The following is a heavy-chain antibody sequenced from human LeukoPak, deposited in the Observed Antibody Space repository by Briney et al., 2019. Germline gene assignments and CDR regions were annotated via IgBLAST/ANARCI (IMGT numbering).Heavy chain of an antibody. CDR1: GGSISSYY. D-gene: IGHD3-9*01. CDR2: MYTSGST. CDR3: ARESREVVYYDILTGYSPLYYYYYYYMDV. Sequence: SETLSLTCTVSGGSISSYYWSWMRQPAGKGLEWIGRMYTSGSTNYNPSLKSRVTMSVDTSKNQFSLKLSSVTAADTAVYYCARESREVVYYDILTGYSPLYYYYYYYMDVWGKGTTVTISS. V-gene: IGHV4-4*07. J-gene: IGHJ6*03.